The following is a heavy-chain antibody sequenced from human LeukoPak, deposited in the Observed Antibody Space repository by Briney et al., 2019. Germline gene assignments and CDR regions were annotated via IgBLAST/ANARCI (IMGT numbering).Heavy chain of an antibody. V-gene: IGHV4-34*01. J-gene: IGHJ4*02. CDR1: GGSFSGYY. CDR3: ARGLRTPIAAAGTFFDY. Sequence: PSETLSLTCAVYGGSFSGYYWSWIRQPPGKGLEWIGEINHSGSTNYNPSLKSRVTISVDTSKNQFSLKLSSVTAADTAVYYCARGLRTPIAAAGTFFDYWGQGTLVTVSS. CDR2: INHSGST. D-gene: IGHD6-13*01.